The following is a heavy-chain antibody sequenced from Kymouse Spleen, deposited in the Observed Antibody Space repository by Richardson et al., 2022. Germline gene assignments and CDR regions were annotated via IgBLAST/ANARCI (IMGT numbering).Heavy chain of an antibody. CDR3: ARDRRELYYYGMDV. D-gene: IGHD1-7*01. V-gene: IGHV4-31*03. CDR2: IYYSGST. J-gene: IGHJ6*02. Sequence: QVQLQESGPGLVKPSQTLSLTCTVSGGSISSGGYYWSWIRQHPGKGLEWIGYIYYSGSTYYNPSLKSRVTISVDTSKNQFSLKLSSVTAADTAVYYCARDRRELYYYGMDVWGQGTTVTVSS. CDR1: GGSISSGGYY.